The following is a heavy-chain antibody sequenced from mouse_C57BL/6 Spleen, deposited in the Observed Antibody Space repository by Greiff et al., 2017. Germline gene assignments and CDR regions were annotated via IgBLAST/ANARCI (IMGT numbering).Heavy chain of an antibody. J-gene: IGHJ4*01. CDR1: GFTFSDYG. CDR3: ARGVRSMDY. Sequence: EVQVVESGGGLVKPGGSLKLSCAASGFTFSDYGMNWVRQAPEQGLEWVAYISNGSSTIYYADTMKGRFTITRDNAKNTLYLQMTSLRSEDTAMYYCARGVRSMDYWGQGTSGTVSS. CDR2: ISNGSSTI. V-gene: IGHV5-17*01.